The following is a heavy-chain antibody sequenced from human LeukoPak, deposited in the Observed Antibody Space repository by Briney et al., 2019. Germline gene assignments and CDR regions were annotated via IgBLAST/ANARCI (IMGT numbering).Heavy chain of an antibody. CDR3: ARAGEGPITMVRGVVYYYGMDV. J-gene: IGHJ6*04. V-gene: IGHV1-69*13. D-gene: IGHD3-10*01. Sequence: SVKVSCKASGGTFISYAISWARQAPGQGLEWMGGIIPIFGTANYAQKFQGRVTITADESTSTAYMELSSLRSEDTAVYYCARAGEGPITMVRGVVYYYGMDVWGKGTTVTVS. CDR1: GGTFISYA. CDR2: IIPIFGTA.